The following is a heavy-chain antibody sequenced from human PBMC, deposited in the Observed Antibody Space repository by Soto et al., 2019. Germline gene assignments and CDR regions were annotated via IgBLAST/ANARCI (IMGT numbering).Heavy chain of an antibody. CDR3: ARGYYDSSGSIDY. J-gene: IGHJ4*02. CDR2: INHSGST. V-gene: IGHV4-34*01. Sequence: TSETLSLTCAVYGGSFSGYYWSWIRQPPGKGLEWIGEINHSGSTNYNPSLKSRVTISVDPSKNQFSLKLSSVTAADTAAYYCARGYYDSSGSIDYWGQGTLVTVSS. D-gene: IGHD3-22*01. CDR1: GGSFSGYY.